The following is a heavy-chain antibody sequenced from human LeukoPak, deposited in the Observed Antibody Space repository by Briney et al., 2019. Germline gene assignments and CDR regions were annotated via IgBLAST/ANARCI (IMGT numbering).Heavy chain of an antibody. Sequence: ASVKVSCKASGGTFSSYAISWVRQAPGQGLEWMGIINPSGGSTSYAQKFQGRVTMTRDTSTSTVYMELSSLRSEDTAVYYCARVVGANMIFDYWGQGTLVTVSS. J-gene: IGHJ4*02. CDR1: GGTFSSYA. V-gene: IGHV1-46*01. D-gene: IGHD1-26*01. CDR3: ARVVGANMIFDY. CDR2: INPSGGST.